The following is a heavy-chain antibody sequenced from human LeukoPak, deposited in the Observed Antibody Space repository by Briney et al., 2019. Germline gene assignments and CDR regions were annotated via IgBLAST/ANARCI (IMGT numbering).Heavy chain of an antibody. Sequence: PGGSLRLSCAASGFTFSSYSMNWVRQAPGKGLEWVPSISSSSSYIYYADSVKGRFTISRDNAKNSLYLQMNSLRAEDTAVYYCARDRGIAAATENFDYWGQGTLVTVSS. CDR2: ISSSSSYI. CDR3: ARDRGIAAATENFDY. CDR1: GFTFSSYS. D-gene: IGHD6-13*01. V-gene: IGHV3-21*01. J-gene: IGHJ4*02.